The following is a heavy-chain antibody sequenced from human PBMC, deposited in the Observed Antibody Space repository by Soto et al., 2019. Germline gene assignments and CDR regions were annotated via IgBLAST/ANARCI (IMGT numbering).Heavy chain of an antibody. CDR3: VRQGFGRLHGLVDV. D-gene: IGHD3-10*01. J-gene: IGHJ6*02. CDR2: IDSNGGT. CDR1: DDSSSNYK. V-gene: IGHV4-59*08. Sequence: SETLSLTCTVSDDSSSNYKWSWIRQPPGRRLEWIGYIDSNGGTSYNPSLQSRVTISIDTSTKQFFLELSSVTAADTAVYYCVRQGFGRLHGLVDVWGQGTTVTVSS.